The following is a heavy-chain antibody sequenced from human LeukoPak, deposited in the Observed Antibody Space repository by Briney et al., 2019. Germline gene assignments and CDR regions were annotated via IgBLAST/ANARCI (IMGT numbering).Heavy chain of an antibody. CDR2: ISGSGGST. Sequence: GGTLRLSCAASGFTFSSYGVSWVRQAPGKGLEWVSAISGSGGSTYYSDSVKGRFTISRDNSKNTLYLQMNSLRAEDTAVYYCAKDLTMVRGVTFFDYWGQGTLVTVSS. CDR3: AKDLTMVRGVTFFDY. J-gene: IGHJ4*02. V-gene: IGHV3-23*01. D-gene: IGHD3-10*01. CDR1: GFTFSSYG.